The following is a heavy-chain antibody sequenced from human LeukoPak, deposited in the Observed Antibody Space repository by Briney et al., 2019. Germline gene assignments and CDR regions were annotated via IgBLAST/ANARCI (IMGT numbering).Heavy chain of an antibody. CDR1: GYTFTNYG. V-gene: IGHV1-18*01. D-gene: IGHD2-15*01. CDR3: VRDYFCSGGTCDDCFDP. J-gene: IGHJ5*02. CDR2: ISTSDHDT. Sequence: ASVTVSCKSSGYTFTNYGISWVRQPPGQGLEWMAWISTSDHDTNYAQKLRGRVTMTTDTSTRTAYMELRSLGSDDTAVYYCVRDYFCSGGTCDDCFDPWGQGTLVTVSS.